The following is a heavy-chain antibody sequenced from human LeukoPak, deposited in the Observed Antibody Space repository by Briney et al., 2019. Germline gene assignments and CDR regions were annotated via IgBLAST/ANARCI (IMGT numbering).Heavy chain of an antibody. CDR1: GYTFTSYY. CDR3: ARELRYFGWLLSYNWFDP. J-gene: IGHJ5*02. V-gene: IGHV1-46*01. Sequence: ASVKVSCKASGYTFTSYYMHWVRQAPGQGLEWMGIINPSGGSTSYAQKFQGRVTITRDRSTSPVSMELSDLRSEDRAVYYCARELRYFGWLLSYNWFDPWGQGTLVTVSS. D-gene: IGHD3-9*01. CDR2: INPSGGST.